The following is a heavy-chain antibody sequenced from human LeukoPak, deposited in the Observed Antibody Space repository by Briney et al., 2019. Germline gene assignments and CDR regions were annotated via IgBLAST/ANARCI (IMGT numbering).Heavy chain of an antibody. CDR2: FDPEDGET. D-gene: IGHD6-13*01. V-gene: IGHV1-24*01. CDR1: GYTLTELS. Sequence: ASVKVSCKVSGYTLTELSMHWVRQAPGKGLEWMGGFDPEDGETIHAQKFQGRVTMTEDTSTDTAYMELSSLRSEDTAVYYCATSHLGIAAAGPANDAFDIWGQGTMVTVSS. CDR3: ATSHLGIAAAGPANDAFDI. J-gene: IGHJ3*02.